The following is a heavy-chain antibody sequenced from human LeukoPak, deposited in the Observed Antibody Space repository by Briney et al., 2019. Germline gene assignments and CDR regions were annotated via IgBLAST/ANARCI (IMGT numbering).Heavy chain of an antibody. CDR1: GFTFNNYW. Sequence: GGSLRLSCVGTGFTFNNYWMNWVRQAPGKGLEWVANIKEDESEIYYVGSVQGRFTISRDNTKNSVYLQMNSLRAEDTAVYYCAGSSGWLFDYWGQGTLVAVSS. CDR2: IKEDESEI. D-gene: IGHD6-19*01. V-gene: IGHV3-7*01. J-gene: IGHJ4*02. CDR3: AGSSGWLFDY.